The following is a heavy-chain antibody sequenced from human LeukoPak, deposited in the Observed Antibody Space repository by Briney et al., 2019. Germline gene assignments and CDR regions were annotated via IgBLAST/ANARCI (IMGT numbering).Heavy chain of an antibody. CDR1: GFTFSSYS. V-gene: IGHV3-48*01. CDR2: ISSSSSTI. CDR3: AKGVVGATRGGLFDY. Sequence: GRSLRLSWAAAGFTFSSYSVKWVRQAPGKGMVWVSYISSSSSTIYYADSVKGRFTISRDNSKNTPYLQMNSLRAEDTAVNYCAKGVVGATRGGLFDYWGQGTLVTVSS. D-gene: IGHD1-26*01. J-gene: IGHJ4*02.